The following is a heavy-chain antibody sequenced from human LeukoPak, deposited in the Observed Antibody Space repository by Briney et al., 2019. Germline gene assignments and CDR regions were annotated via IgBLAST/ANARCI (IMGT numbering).Heavy chain of an antibody. V-gene: IGHV3-23*01. D-gene: IGHD2-15*01. CDR3: AKDPLNRFCSGGSCSITHDS. J-gene: IGHJ4*02. Sequence: GLSLRLFCAASGFIFSSYGMSWVRHAPGQGLESVSAISCRVRRTYYSDSVKGRFTISKETSKKTVYMQMHSLRAEETAIYYCAKDPLNRFCSGGSCSITHDSWGQGTLVTVSS. CDR1: GFIFSSYG. CDR2: ISCRVRRT.